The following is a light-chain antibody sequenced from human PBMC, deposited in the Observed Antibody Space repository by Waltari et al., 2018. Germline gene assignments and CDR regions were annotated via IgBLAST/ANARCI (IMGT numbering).Light chain of an antibody. V-gene: IGKV3-20*01. CDR2: GVT. CDR1: QSVSSTY. J-gene: IGKJ4*01. Sequence: EIVLTQSPGTLSLSPGERATLSCRASQSVSSTYLAWYQQRPGQAPRLLSYGVTSRASGIPDRFSGSGSGTDFTLTIIRLEPEDFTVYYCQQYLSTALTFGEGTKVEIK. CDR3: QQYLSTALT.